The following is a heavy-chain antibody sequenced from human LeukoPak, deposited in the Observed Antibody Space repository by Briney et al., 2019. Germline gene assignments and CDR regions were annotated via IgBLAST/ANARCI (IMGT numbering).Heavy chain of an antibody. CDR3: AKADATIGGAFDI. J-gene: IGHJ3*02. V-gene: IGHV3-21*04. Sequence: GGSLRLSCEASGFPFSGYSMTWVRQAPGKGLEWVSSISSTSSHTYYAESVRGRFTTSRDNPRNTLYLQMNSLRADDTAVYYCAKADATIGGAFDIWGQGTMVTVSS. D-gene: IGHD3-3*01. CDR1: GFPFSGYS. CDR2: ISSTSSHT.